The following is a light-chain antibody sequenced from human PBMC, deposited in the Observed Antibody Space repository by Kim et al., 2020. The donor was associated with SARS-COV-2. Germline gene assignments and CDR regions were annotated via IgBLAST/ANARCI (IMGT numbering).Light chain of an antibody. CDR3: QSYDSSNPWV. J-gene: IGLJ3*02. CDR1: SGSIASNY. V-gene: IGLV6-57*01. CDR2: EDN. Sequence: NFMLTQPHSVSESPGKTVTISCTRSSGSIASNYVQRYQQRPGSSPTTVIYEDNQRPSGVPDRFSGSIDSSSNSASLTISGLKTEDEADYYCQSYDSSNPWVFGGGTQLTVL.